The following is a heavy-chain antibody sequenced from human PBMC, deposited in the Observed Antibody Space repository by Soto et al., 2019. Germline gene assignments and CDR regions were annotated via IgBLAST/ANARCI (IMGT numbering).Heavy chain of an antibody. CDR3: ARDLPGVVVGATRGDAFDI. J-gene: IGHJ3*02. D-gene: IGHD1-26*01. Sequence: SETLSLTCTVSGGSISSYYWSWIRQPPGKGLEWIGYIYYSGSTNYNPSLKSRVTISVDTSKNQFSLKLSSVTAADTAVYYCARDLPGVVVGATRGDAFDIWGQGTMVTVSS. CDR2: IYYSGST. CDR1: GGSISSYY. V-gene: IGHV4-59*01.